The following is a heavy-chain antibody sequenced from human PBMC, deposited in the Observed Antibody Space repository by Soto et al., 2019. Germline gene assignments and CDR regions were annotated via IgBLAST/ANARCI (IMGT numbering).Heavy chain of an antibody. CDR3: AKGVGSSYGMDV. V-gene: IGHV3-30*18. Sequence: QVQLVESGGGVVQPGRSLRLSCAASGFTFSSYGMHWVRQAPGKGLESVAVISYDGSNKYYADSVKGRFTISRDNSKNTLYLQMNSLRAEDTAVYYCAKGVGSSYGMDVWGQGTTVTVSS. D-gene: IGHD2-15*01. CDR2: ISYDGSNK. J-gene: IGHJ6*02. CDR1: GFTFSSYG.